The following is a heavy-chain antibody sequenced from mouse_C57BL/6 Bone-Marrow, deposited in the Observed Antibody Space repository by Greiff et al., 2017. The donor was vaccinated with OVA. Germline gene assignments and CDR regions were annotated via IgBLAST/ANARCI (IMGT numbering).Heavy chain of an antibody. CDR2: INPSRGYT. CDR3: ARSRGRGGFDY. CDR1: GYTFTSYT. Sequence: VQLQESGAELARPGASVKMSCKASGYTFTSYTMHWVKQRPGQGLEWIGYINPSRGYTKYNQKVKDKATLTADNYTSTAYMQLSSLTSEDSAVYYCARSRGRGGFDYWGQGTTLTVSS. V-gene: IGHV1-4*01. J-gene: IGHJ2*01.